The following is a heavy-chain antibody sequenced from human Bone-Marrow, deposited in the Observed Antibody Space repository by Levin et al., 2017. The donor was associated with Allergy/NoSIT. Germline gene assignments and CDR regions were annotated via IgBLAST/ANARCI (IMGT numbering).Heavy chain of an antibody. V-gene: IGHV5-51*01. CDR2: IYPGDSDT. CDR3: ARRRLADTGYYYGMDV. Sequence: KFGESLKISCKGSGYSFTSYWIGWVRQMPGKGLEWMGIIYPGDSDTRYSPSFQGQVTISADKSISTAYLQWSSLKASDTATYYCARRRLADTGYYYGMDVWGQGTTVTVSS. J-gene: IGHJ6*02. CDR1: GYSFTSYW. D-gene: IGHD5-18*01.